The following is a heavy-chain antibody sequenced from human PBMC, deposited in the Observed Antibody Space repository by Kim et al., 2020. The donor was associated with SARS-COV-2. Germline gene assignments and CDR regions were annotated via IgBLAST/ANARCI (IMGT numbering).Heavy chain of an antibody. CDR2: IDWGNGNT. Sequence: ASVKVSCKTSGHFFTRDSIHWVRQAPGQGLEWMGGIDWGNGNTIYSQKFQGRVTFTTDTSASTAYMELSFLRSEDSAVYYCLGGFYFDYWGQGTLVTGSS. D-gene: IGHD3-16*01. J-gene: IGHJ4*02. CDR1: GHFFTRDS. V-gene: IGHV1-3*01. CDR3: LGGFYFDY.